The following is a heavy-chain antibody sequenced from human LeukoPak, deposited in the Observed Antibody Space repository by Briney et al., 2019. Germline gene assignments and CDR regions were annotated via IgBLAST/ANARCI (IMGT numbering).Heavy chain of an antibody. V-gene: IGHV4-59*01. CDR2: IYYSGST. J-gene: IGHJ4*02. CDR3: ARVRLAHFDY. D-gene: IGHD6-19*01. CDR1: GGSISSYY. Sequence: SETLSLTRTVSGGSISSYYWSWIRQPPGKGLEWIGYIYYSGSTNYNPSLKSRVTISVDTSKNQFSLKLSSVTAADTAVYYCARVRLAHFDYWGQGTLVTVSS.